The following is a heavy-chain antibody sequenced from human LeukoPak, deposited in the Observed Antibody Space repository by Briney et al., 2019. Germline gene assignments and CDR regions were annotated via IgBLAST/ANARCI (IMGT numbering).Heavy chain of an antibody. D-gene: IGHD3-10*01. Sequence: TGGSLRLSCAASGFAFNTYSMNWVRQAPGKGLEWVSYITSTSSTIHHADSVKGRFTISRDNVKNSLSLQMNSLRAEDTAVYYCARVRAGLSAGYYYYMDVWGKGTTVTVSS. V-gene: IGHV3-48*01. CDR3: ARVRAGLSAGYYYYMDV. J-gene: IGHJ6*03. CDR2: ITSTSSTI. CDR1: GFAFNTYS.